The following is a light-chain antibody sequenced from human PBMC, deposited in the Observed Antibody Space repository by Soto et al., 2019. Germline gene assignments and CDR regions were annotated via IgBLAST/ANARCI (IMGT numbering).Light chain of an antibody. V-gene: IGKV4-1*01. CDR2: WAS. CDR1: QSVLNISNNKNY. J-gene: IGKJ1*01. CDR3: QQYYSNPQT. Sequence: DILMTQSPDSLAVSLGERATMNCKSTQSVLNISNNKNYLAWYQQKPGQPPKLLIYWASTRESGVPDRFRGSGSGTDFTLTISSLQAADVAVYYCQQYYSNPQTFGQGTKVDI.